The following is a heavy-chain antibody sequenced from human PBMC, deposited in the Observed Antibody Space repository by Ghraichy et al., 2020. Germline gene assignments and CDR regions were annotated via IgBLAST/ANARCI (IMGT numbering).Heavy chain of an antibody. CDR3: ATLIAAPGLSWFDP. CDR1: GFTFSSYD. J-gene: IGHJ5*02. V-gene: IGHV3-48*03. D-gene: IGHD6-13*01. CDR2: ISSSGRTI. Sequence: GGSLRLSCAVSGFTFSSYDINWVRQAPGKGLEWVSHISSSGRTIYYADSVKGRFTISRDNAKNSLYLQMNSLRAEDTAVYYCATLIAAPGLSWFDPWGQGTLVTVSS.